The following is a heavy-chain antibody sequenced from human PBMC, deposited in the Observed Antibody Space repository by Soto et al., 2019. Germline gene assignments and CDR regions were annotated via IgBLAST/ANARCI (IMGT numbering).Heavy chain of an antibody. J-gene: IGHJ4*02. D-gene: IGHD6-19*01. CDR1: GGSISNSGYY. Sequence: LSLTCTVSGGSISNSGYYWGWIRQPPGEGPEWIGSIYYSGSTFYNPSLKSRVTMSVDTSKNQFSLKLSSVTAADTAVYYCARPYKSGWYRVFDSWGQGTLVTVSS. V-gene: IGHV4-39*01. CDR3: ARPYKSGWYRVFDS. CDR2: IYYSGST.